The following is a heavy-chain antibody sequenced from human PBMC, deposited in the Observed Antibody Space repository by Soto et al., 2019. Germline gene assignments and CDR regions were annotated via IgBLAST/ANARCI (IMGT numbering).Heavy chain of an antibody. CDR3: ARDYDRGSGWYDPFYDI. Sequence: PGGSLRLSCAASGFTFSSYSMNWVRQAPGKGLEWVSYISSSSSTIYYADSVKGRFTISRDNAKNSLYLQMNSLRAEDTAVYYCARDYDRGSGWYDPFYDIWGQGTMVTVSS. CDR1: GFTFSSYS. CDR2: ISSSSSTI. J-gene: IGHJ3*02. V-gene: IGHV3-48*01. D-gene: IGHD6-19*01.